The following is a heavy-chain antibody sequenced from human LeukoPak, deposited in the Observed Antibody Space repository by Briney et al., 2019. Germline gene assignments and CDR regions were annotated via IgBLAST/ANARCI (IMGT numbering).Heavy chain of an antibody. V-gene: IGHV3-23*01. CDR3: AKGGAANRVTTNYFDY. Sequence: GSLRLSCAASGFTFSSCAMSWVRQAPGKGLQWVSSISGSGGSTYHADSMKGRFTISRGNSKNTLYLQMNGLRAEDTAVYYCAKGGAANRVTTNYFDYWGQGTLVTVSA. CDR2: ISGSGGST. D-gene: IGHD4-17*01. J-gene: IGHJ4*02. CDR1: GFTFSSCA.